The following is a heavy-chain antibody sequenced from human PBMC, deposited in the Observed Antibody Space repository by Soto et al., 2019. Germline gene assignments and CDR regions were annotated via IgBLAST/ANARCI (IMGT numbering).Heavy chain of an antibody. Sequence: GGSLRLSCAASGFTFSNAWMSWVRQAPGKGLEWVGRIKSKTDGGTTDYAAPVKGRFTISRDDSKNTLYLQMNSLKTEDTAVYYCTTDPQAASYDYIWGSYRSPYYYYYMDVWGKGTTVTVSS. D-gene: IGHD3-16*02. J-gene: IGHJ6*03. V-gene: IGHV3-15*01. CDR1: GFTFSNAW. CDR3: TTDPQAASYDYIWGSYRSPYYYYYMDV. CDR2: IKSKTDGGTT.